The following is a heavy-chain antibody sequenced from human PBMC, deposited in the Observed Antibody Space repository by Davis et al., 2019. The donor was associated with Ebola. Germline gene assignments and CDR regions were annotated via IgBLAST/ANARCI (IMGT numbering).Heavy chain of an antibody. CDR1: GGSISSYY. Sequence: PSETLSLTCTVSGGSISSYYWSWIRQPPGKGLEWIGSIYYSGSTYYNPSLKSRVTISVDTSKNQFSLQLNSVTPEDTAVYYCARDYGGNSDAFDIWGQGTMVTVSS. CDR3: ARDYGGNSDAFDI. CDR2: IYYSGST. V-gene: IGHV4-39*02. D-gene: IGHD4-23*01. J-gene: IGHJ3*02.